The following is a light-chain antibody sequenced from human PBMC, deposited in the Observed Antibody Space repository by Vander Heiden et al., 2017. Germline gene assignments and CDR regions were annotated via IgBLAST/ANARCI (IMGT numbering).Light chain of an antibody. CDR3: CSYAGLRV. Sequence: QAPLIQPPPVSGSPGKSITIPCTGSSSDVGNYNLVSWYQQHPGKAPKLMIDEVSKRPSGVSNRFSGSKSGNTASLTISGLQAEDEADYSCCSYAGLRVFGTGTKVTVL. CDR2: EVS. CDR1: SSDVGNYNL. V-gene: IGLV2-23*02. J-gene: IGLJ1*01.